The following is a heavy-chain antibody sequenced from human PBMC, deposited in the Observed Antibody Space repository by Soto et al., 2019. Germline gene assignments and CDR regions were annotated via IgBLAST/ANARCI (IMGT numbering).Heavy chain of an antibody. J-gene: IGHJ5*02. D-gene: IGHD3-22*01. CDR2: IYWDDDK. V-gene: IGHV2-5*02. CDR3: AHFLYYYDSSGPTLGFDP. Sequence: SGPTLVNPTQTLTLTCTFSGFSLSTSGVGVGWIRQPPGKALEWLALIYWDDDKRYSPSLKSRLTITKDTSKNQVVLTMTNMDPVDTATYYCAHFLYYYDSSGPTLGFDPWGQGTLVTVSS. CDR1: GFSLSTSGVG.